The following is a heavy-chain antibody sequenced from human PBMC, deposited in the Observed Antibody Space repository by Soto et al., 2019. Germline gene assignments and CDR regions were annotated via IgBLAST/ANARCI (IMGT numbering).Heavy chain of an antibody. J-gene: IGHJ5*02. CDR3: VKASTYSSSQGWFDP. CDR1: GFSFDGYA. Sequence: PGGSLRLSCATSGFSFDGYAMNWVRQPPGKGLEWASGISWNSGNIDYADSVKGRFTISRDNAKNSLYLQMNSLRAEDTALYYCVKASTYSSSQGWFDPWGQGTMVTVSS. D-gene: IGHD6-6*01. CDR2: ISWNSGNI. V-gene: IGHV3-9*01.